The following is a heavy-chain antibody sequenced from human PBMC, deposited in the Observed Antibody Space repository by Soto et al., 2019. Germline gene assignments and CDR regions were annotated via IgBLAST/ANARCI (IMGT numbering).Heavy chain of an antibody. CDR1: GFTFSSYS. J-gene: IGHJ4*02. Sequence: EVQLVESGGGLVQPGGSLRLSCAASGFTFSSYSMSWVRQAPGKGLEGVSYISSTSNTICYADSVKGRFTISRDNAKNSLYLHMNSLSAEDTAVYYCARDRGCSGGICYRDLGYWGQGTLVTVSS. CDR3: ARDRGCSGGICYRDLGY. D-gene: IGHD2-15*01. V-gene: IGHV3-48*01. CDR2: ISSTSNTI.